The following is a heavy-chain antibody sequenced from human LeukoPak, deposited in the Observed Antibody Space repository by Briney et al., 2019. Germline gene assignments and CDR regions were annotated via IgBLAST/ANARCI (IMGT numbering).Heavy chain of an antibody. CDR3: ARRRAERYCSSTSCSQNPFDY. J-gene: IGHJ4*02. D-gene: IGHD2-2*01. Sequence: SVKVSCKASGYTFTSYGISWVRQAPGQGLEWMGGIIPIFGTANYAQKFQGRVTITADESTSTAYMELSSLRSEDTAVYYCARRRAERYCSSTSCSQNPFDYWGQGTLVTVSS. CDR1: GYTFTSYG. V-gene: IGHV1-69*13. CDR2: IIPIFGTA.